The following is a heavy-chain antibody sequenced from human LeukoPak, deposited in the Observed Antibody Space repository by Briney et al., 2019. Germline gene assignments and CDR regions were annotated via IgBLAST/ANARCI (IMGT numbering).Heavy chain of an antibody. D-gene: IGHD5-18*01. Sequence: GGSLRLSCAASGFTFSTNSMNWVRQAPGKGLEWVSSISSSSSYIYYADSLKGRFTISRDNAKKSMFLDMNSLRAEETAVYYCASENKRGYSYGSPTDAFDIWGQGTMVTVSS. CDR1: GFTFSTNS. CDR2: ISSSSSYI. CDR3: ASENKRGYSYGSPTDAFDI. J-gene: IGHJ3*02. V-gene: IGHV3-21*01.